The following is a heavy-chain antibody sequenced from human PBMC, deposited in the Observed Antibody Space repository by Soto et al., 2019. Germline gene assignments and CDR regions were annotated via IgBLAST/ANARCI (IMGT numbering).Heavy chain of an antibody. CDR2: IYYSGST. J-gene: IGHJ3*02. CDR1: GGSISSYY. CDR3: ARVSVVGRHAFDI. D-gene: IGHD1-26*01. Sequence: SETLSLTCTVSGGSISSYYWSWIRQPPGKGLEWIGYIYYSGSTNYNPSLKSRVTISVDTSKNQFSLKLSSVTAADTAVYYCARVSVVGRHAFDIWGQGTMVTVSS. V-gene: IGHV4-59*01.